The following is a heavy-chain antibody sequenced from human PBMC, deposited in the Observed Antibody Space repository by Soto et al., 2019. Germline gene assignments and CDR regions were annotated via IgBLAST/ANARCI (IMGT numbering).Heavy chain of an antibody. CDR2: LSGSGIST. V-gene: IGHV3-23*01. Sequence: LGGSLRLSCAASGFTFSSYAMSWVRQAPGKGLEWVSALSGSGISTYYADTVKGRFTISRDNSRNTLYLQMNSLRAEDTAVYYCATSYDSSGYDYWGQGTLVTVSS. CDR1: GFTFSSYA. J-gene: IGHJ4*02. CDR3: ATSYDSSGYDY. D-gene: IGHD3-22*01.